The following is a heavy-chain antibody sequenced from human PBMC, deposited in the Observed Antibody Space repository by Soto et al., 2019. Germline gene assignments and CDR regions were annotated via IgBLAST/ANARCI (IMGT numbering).Heavy chain of an antibody. CDR2: IGTAGDT. CDR1: GFTFSSYD. CDR3: ARDRDPAHAFDI. D-gene: IGHD3-10*01. V-gene: IGHV3-13*01. Sequence: GGSLRLSCAASGFTFSSYDMHWVRQATGKGLEWVSAIGTAGDTYYPGSVKGRFTISRENAKNSLYLQMNSLRAEDTAVYYCARDRDPAHAFDIWGKGTMVTVSS. J-gene: IGHJ3*02.